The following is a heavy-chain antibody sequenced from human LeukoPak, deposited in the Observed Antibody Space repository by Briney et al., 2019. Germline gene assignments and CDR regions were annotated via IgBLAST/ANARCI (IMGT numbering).Heavy chain of an antibody. D-gene: IGHD6-6*01. Sequence: PGGSLRLSCAASGFTFSSYAMHWVRQAPGKGLEWVAVISYDGSNKYYADSVKGRFTISRDNSKNTLYLQMNSLRAEDTAVYYCARDRYGSSDYWGQGTLVTVSS. CDR1: GFTFSSYA. J-gene: IGHJ4*02. CDR2: ISYDGSNK. CDR3: ARDRYGSSDY. V-gene: IGHV3-30*16.